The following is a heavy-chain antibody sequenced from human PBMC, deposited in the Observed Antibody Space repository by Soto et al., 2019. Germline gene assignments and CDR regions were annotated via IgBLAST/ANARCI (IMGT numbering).Heavy chain of an antibody. D-gene: IGHD6-13*01. CDR1: GFTFSNYW. CDR2: VNNDGTDT. CDR3: ARGGLQHALDV. Sequence: EVQLVESGGGLVQPGGSLRLSCAASGFTFSNYWMYWVRQAPGKGLVWVSRVNNDGTDTTHADSVKGRFTISRDKAENTWYLQMNSLRAEDAAVYYGARGGLQHALDVWGQGSTVTVSS. J-gene: IGHJ6*02. V-gene: IGHV3-74*03.